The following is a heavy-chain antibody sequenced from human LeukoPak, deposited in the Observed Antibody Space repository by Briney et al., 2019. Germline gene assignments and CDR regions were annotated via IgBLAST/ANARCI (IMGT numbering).Heavy chain of an antibody. V-gene: IGHV3-23*01. CDR3: ATGGDAFDI. CDR1: EFPFSKYA. CDR2: ITGSGRST. Sequence: GGPLRLSCAASEFPFSKYAMSWVRQAPGKGLEWVSTITGSGRSTSYAASVKGRFIASRDNSQNTLSLQMNSLRAEDTAVYYCATGGDAFDIWGQGTMVTVSS. J-gene: IGHJ3*02. D-gene: IGHD1-26*01.